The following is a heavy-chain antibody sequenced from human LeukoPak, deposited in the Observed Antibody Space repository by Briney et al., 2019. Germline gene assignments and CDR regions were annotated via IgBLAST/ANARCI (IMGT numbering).Heavy chain of an antibody. CDR2: VSSSGSTI. J-gene: IGHJ4*02. CDR1: GFTFSSYE. D-gene: IGHD3-9*01. CDR3: ARDNYDILTGYLTNYFDY. V-gene: IGHV3-48*03. Sequence: GGSLRLSCAASGFTFSSYEMNWVRQAPGKGLEWVSYVSSSGSTIYYADSVKGRFTISRDNAKNSLYLQMNSLRAEDTAVYFCARDNYDILTGYLTNYFDYWGQGTLVTVSS.